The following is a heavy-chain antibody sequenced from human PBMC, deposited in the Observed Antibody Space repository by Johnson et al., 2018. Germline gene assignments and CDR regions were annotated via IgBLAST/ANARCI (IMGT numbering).Heavy chain of an antibody. Sequence: QVQLQESGPGLVKXSETXSLXCSVSGGSINTYHWSWIRQPPGKGLEWIGNINYTGSTNYNPSLKSRVTISVDTSKNQFSLKLSSVLAADTAVYFCARSSYDSTGVPMAFDIWGQGTGVTVSS. CDR2: INYTGST. CDR3: ARSSYDSTGVPMAFDI. V-gene: IGHV4-59*01. D-gene: IGHD3-22*01. J-gene: IGHJ3*02. CDR1: GGSINTYH.